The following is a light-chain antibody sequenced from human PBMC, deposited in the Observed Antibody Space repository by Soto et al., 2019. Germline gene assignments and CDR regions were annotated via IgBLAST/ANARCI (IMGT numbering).Light chain of an antibody. V-gene: IGKV1-39*01. CDR2: STS. J-gene: IGKJ1*01. CDR1: QSVSNY. Sequence: IQMTQSPSSLSASVGDRVTITCRASQSVSNYLNWYRQLPGKAPTLLIYSTSTLQSGVPSRLSGSGYGTDLTITISGMKNEDFETYLCQQSYSSTQTFDHGTKVDIK. CDR3: QQSYSSTQT.